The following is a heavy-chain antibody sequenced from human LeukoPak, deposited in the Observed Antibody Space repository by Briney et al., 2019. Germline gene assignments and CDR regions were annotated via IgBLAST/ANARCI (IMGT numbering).Heavy chain of an antibody. V-gene: IGHV3-30*04. D-gene: IGHD3-9*01. Sequence: GRSLRLSCAASGFTFSSYPMHWVRQAPGKGLDCVALISSDGSKNYYVDSVKGRFTISRDNSQNTLYLQMNSLRPEDTAVYYCARTYYDILTGYNPYFDYWGQGILVTVSS. J-gene: IGHJ4*02. CDR3: ARTYYDILTGYNPYFDY. CDR1: GFTFSSYP. CDR2: ISSDGSKN.